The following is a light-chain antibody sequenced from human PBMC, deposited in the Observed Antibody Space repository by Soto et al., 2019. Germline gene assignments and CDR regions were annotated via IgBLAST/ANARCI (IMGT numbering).Light chain of an antibody. CDR2: EVS. CDR3: SSYTSSSAWV. J-gene: IGLJ2*01. CDR1: SSDVGSYNR. V-gene: IGLV2-18*02. Sequence: QSVLTQPPSVSGSPGQSVTIPCTGTSSDVGSYNRVSWYQQPPGTAPKLMIYEVSNRPSGVPDRFSGSKSGNTASLTISGLQAEDEADYYCSSYTSSSAWVFGGGTKLTVL.